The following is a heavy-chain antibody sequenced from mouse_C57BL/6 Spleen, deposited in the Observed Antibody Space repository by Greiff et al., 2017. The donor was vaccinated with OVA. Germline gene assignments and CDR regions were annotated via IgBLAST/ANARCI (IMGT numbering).Heavy chain of an antibody. D-gene: IGHD1-1*01. CDR2: INPNNGGT. CDR3: AKDSYYYGSSGAPFDY. Sequence: EVQLVESGPELVKPGASVKMSCKASGYTFTDYNMHWVKQSHGKSLEWIGYINPNNGGTSYNQKFKGKATLTVNKSSSTAYMELRSLTSEDSAVYYCAKDSYYYGSSGAPFDYWGQGTTLTVSS. V-gene: IGHV1-22*01. J-gene: IGHJ2*01. CDR1: GYTFTDYN.